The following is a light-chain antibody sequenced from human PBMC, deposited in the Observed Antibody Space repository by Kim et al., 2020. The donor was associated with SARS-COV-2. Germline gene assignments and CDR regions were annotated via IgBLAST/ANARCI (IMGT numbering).Light chain of an antibody. J-gene: IGKJ1*01. CDR2: GAS. CDR3: EQCKDWPRT. CDR1: QTIGSN. Sequence: SPGDGHAHSCRASQTIGSNFAGYPQSTVEPPRLLIYGASTAATVTPARFSGSVCGTEFTLTLGSLRSEDFAVYYCEQCKDWPRTFGQGTKV. V-gene: IGKV3-15*01.